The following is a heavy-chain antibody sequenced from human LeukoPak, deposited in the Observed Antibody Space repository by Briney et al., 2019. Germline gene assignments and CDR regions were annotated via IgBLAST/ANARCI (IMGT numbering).Heavy chain of an antibody. V-gene: IGHV4-39*07. J-gene: IGHJ4*02. CDR3: ARVRSYDSSGHPPFDY. CDR2: LYYAGSA. D-gene: IGHD3-22*01. Sequence: SETLSLTCTVSGGSIRSSSYLWGWIRQPPGKGLEWIGCLYYAGSASHNPSLESRVTISVDTSKNQFSLKLSSVTAADTAVYYCARVRSYDSSGHPPFDYWGQGTLVTVSS. CDR1: GGSIRSSSYL.